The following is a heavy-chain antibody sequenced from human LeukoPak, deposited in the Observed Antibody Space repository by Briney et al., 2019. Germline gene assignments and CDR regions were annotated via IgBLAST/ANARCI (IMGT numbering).Heavy chain of an antibody. V-gene: IGHV3-21*01. Sequence: PGESLRLSCAASGFTFRNYSLNWVRQAPGKGLEWVSSISTSDNYIYYADSVKGRFTISRDNARNSLYLQMNSLGAEDTALYYCCIVSHPVSPFDYWGQGTLVTVSS. J-gene: IGHJ4*02. CDR1: GFTFRNYS. CDR2: ISTSDNYI. D-gene: IGHD1-26*01. CDR3: CIVSHPVSPFDY.